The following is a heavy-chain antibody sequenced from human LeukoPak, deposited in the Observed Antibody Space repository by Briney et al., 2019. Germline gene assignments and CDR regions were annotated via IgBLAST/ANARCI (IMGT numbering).Heavy chain of an antibody. CDR1: GFTFSSYE. D-gene: IGHD1-14*01. V-gene: IGHV3-48*03. J-gene: IGHJ4*02. CDR3: TRDRTADY. Sequence: PGGSLRLSCAASGFTFSSYEMNWVRQAPGKGLEWVSYISSSGRTIHYADSVKGRFTIPRDNAKNSLSLQMNSLRAEDTAVYYCTRDRTADYWGQGTLVTVSS. CDR2: ISSSGRTI.